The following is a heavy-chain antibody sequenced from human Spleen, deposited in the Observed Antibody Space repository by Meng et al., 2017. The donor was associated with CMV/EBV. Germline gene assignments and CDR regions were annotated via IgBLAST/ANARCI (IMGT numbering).Heavy chain of an antibody. CDR1: GFTFTSSS. D-gene: IGHD3-22*01. J-gene: IGHJ4*02. V-gene: IGHV1-58*01. CDR2: IVVGSGNT. Sequence: SVKVSCKASGFTFTSSSVQWVRQARGQRLEWIGWIVVGSGNTNYAQNFQERVTITWDMSTSTAYMELSSLRSEDTAVYYCAAAPDYYDSRAVLDYWGQGTLVTVSS. CDR3: AAAPDYYDSRAVLDY.